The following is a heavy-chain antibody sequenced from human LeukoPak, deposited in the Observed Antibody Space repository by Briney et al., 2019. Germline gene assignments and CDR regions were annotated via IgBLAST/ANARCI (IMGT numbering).Heavy chain of an antibody. CDR3: ARGSIVGATTPYYYYMDV. Sequence: PGGSLRLSCAASGFTFSSYAMHWVRQAPGKGLEWVAVISYDGSNKYYADSVKGRFTISRDNSKNTLYLQMNSLRAEDTAVFYCARGSIVGATTPYYYYMDVWGKGTTVTVSS. CDR2: ISYDGSNK. J-gene: IGHJ6*03. V-gene: IGHV3-30*14. CDR1: GFTFSSYA. D-gene: IGHD1-26*01.